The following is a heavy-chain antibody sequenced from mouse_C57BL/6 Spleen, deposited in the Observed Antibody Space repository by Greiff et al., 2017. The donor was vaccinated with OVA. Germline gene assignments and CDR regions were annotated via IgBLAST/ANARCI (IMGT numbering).Heavy chain of an antibody. V-gene: IGHV1-76*01. J-gene: IGHJ2*01. CDR2: IYPGSGNT. CDR3: ASNRKDFDY. CDR1: GYTFTDYY. Sequence: VQLQQSGAELVRPGASVKLSCKASGYTFTDYYINWVKQRPGQGLEWIARIYPGSGNTYYNEKFKGKATLTAEKSSSTAYMQLSSLTSEDSAVYFCASNRKDFDYWGQGTTLTVSS.